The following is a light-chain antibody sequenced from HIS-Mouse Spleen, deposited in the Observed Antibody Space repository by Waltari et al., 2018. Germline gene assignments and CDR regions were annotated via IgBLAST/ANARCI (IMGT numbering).Light chain of an antibody. CDR1: SSHIGSNT. CDR2: SNN. CDR3: AAWDDSLNGGV. Sequence: QSVLPQPPSASRTPGQRVTLSCSGSSSHIGSNTVNSYQQLPGTAPKLLIYSNNQRPSGVPDRFSGSKSGASASLAISGLQSEDEADYYCAAWDDSLNGGVFGGGTKLTVL. J-gene: IGLJ3*02. V-gene: IGLV1-44*01.